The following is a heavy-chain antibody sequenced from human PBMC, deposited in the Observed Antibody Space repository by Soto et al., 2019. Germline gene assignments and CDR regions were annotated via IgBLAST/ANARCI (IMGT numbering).Heavy chain of an antibody. Sequence: EVQLVESGGGMVQPGGSLRLSCAASGFIFSTYSMNWVRQAPGKGLEWVSYISTSTSTIYYADSVKGRFTISRDNAKNSLYLQMNSLRDEDTAVYFCARDGRARSAYSSDYYYFYCMDVWGQGTTVTVSS. D-gene: IGHD3-3*01. CDR2: ISTSTSTI. V-gene: IGHV3-48*02. CDR3: ARDGRARSAYSSDYYYFYCMDV. CDR1: GFIFSTYS. J-gene: IGHJ6*02.